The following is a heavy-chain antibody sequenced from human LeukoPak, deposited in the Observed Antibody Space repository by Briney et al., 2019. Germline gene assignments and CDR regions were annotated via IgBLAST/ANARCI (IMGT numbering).Heavy chain of an antibody. J-gene: IGHJ4*02. Sequence: GGSLRLSCTASGFTFGDYGMSWVRQAPGKGLEWVGFIRSKAYGGTTEYAASVKGRFTISRDDSKSIAYLQMNSLKTEDTAVYYCTREDYYDTSGYYFLFDYWGQGTLVTVSS. V-gene: IGHV3-49*04. D-gene: IGHD3-22*01. CDR2: IRSKAYGGTT. CDR1: GFTFGDYG. CDR3: TREDYYDTSGYYFLFDY.